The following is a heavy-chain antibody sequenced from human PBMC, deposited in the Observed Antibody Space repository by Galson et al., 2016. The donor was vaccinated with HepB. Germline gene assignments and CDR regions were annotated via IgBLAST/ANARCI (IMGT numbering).Heavy chain of an antibody. CDR3: VRSKSMSHRFLGLPRNQRGFNYGSLVFDL. J-gene: IGHJ5*02. CDR2: INQDGTEK. D-gene: IGHD5-18*01. CDR1: GLTFSNFW. V-gene: IGHV3-7*05. Sequence: SLRLSCAASGLTFSNFWMTWVRQAPGKGLEWVANINQDGTEKHYLDSVRGRFTISRDNPKSSLYVQMNGLRVEDTAVYYCVRSKSMSHRFLGLPRNQRGFNYGSLVFDLWGQGMLVTVSS.